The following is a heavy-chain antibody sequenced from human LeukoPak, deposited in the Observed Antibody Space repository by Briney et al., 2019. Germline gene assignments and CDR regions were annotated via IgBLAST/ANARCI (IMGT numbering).Heavy chain of an antibody. D-gene: IGHD3-10*01. J-gene: IGHJ4*02. CDR1: GGSISSYY. V-gene: IGHV4-38-2*02. Sequence: PSETLSLTCTVSGGSISSYYWSWIRQPPGKGLEWIASIYHSGSTFYNPSLKSRVTISVDTSKNQFSLKLSSVTAADTAIYYCARVLDYYGSGTYGFDYGGQGTLVTVSS. CDR3: ARVLDYYGSGTYGFDY. CDR2: IYHSGST.